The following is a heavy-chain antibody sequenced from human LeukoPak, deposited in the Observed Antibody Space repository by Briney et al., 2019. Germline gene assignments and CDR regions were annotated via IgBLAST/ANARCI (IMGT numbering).Heavy chain of an antibody. CDR3: AKDIQLST. J-gene: IGHJ3*01. V-gene: IGHV3-23*01. Sequence: GRSLRLSCAASGFTFSVAAMTWVRQAPGKGLEWVSLIGASGESTYYADSVKGRFTISRDNSKNTLSLQMNSLRVEDTAMYFCAKDIQLSTWGLGTMVTVSS. CDR1: GFTFSVAA. D-gene: IGHD5-24*01. CDR2: IGASGEST.